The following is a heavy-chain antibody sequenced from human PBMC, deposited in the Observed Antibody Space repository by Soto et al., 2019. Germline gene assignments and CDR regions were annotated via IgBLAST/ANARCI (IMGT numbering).Heavy chain of an antibody. CDR1: GFTFGDYA. D-gene: IGHD2-2*02. Sequence: GGSLRLSCTASGFTFGDYAMSWVRQAPGKGLEWVGFIRSKAYGGTTEYAASVKGRFTISRDDSKSIAYLQMNSLKTEDTAVYYCTREPAAIPEYYYYGMDVWGQGTTVTVS. CDR3: TREPAAIPEYYYYGMDV. V-gene: IGHV3-49*04. J-gene: IGHJ6*02. CDR2: IRSKAYGGTT.